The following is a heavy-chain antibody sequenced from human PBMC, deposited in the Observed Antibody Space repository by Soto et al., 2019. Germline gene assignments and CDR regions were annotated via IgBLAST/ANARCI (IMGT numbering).Heavy chain of an antibody. V-gene: IGHV3-15*07. CDR1: GFTFSNAW. CDR3: TTTWGGYITYYFDY. CDR2: IKSKTDGGTT. D-gene: IGHD3-3*01. J-gene: IGHJ4*02. Sequence: EVQLVESGGGLVKPGGSLRLSCAASGFTFSNAWMNWVRQAPGKGLEWVGRIKSKTDGGTTDYAAPVKGRFTISRDDSKNTLYLQMKSLKTEDTAVYYCTTTWGGYITYYFDYWGQGTLVTVSS.